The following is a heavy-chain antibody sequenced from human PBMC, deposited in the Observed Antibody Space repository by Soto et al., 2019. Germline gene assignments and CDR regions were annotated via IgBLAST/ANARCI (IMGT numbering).Heavy chain of an antibody. CDR1: GFSLSTSGVC. CDR2: IDCDDDK. CDR3: ARARYSSSPKNFSSSGMDV. D-gene: IGHD6-6*01. V-gene: IGHV2-70*01. J-gene: IGHJ6*02. Sequence: SGPTLVNPPQTLTLTCTFSGFSLSTSGVCVSWIRQPPGKVLEWLALIDCDDDKYYSTSLKTRLTISKDTSKNQVGLTMTNMDPVDTATYYCARARYSSSPKNFSSSGMDVWGQGTTVTVSS.